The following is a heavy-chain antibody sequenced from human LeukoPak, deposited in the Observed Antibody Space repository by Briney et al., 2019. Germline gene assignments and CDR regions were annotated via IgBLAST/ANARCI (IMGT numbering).Heavy chain of an antibody. CDR2: VRPGAGST. J-gene: IGHJ4*02. CDR1: GYTFTSHY. D-gene: IGHD3-16*01. V-gene: IGHV1-46*01. CDR3: AREFSGGYFDY. Sequence: ASVKVSCKASGYTFTSHYMHWVRQAPGQGLEWMGIVRPGAGSTNYAQMFQGIVTMTRDTSTSTVYMELSSLTSEDTAVYYCAREFSGGYFDYWGLGTLVTVSS.